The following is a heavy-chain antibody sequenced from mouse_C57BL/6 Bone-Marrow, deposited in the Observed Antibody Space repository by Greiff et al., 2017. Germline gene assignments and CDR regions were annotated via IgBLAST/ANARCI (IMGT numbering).Heavy chain of an antibody. V-gene: IGHV2-6*03. Sequence: QVQLKESGPGLVAPSQSLSITCTVSGFSLTSYGVHWVRQPPGKGLEWLVVIWSDGSTTYNSALKSRLSISKDNSKSQVVLKMNSLQTDDTAMYYCARPYYYYYYGYAMDYWGQGTSVTVSS. CDR2: IWSDGST. J-gene: IGHJ4*01. D-gene: IGHD1-1*01. CDR3: ARPYYYYYYGYAMDY. CDR1: GFSLTSYG.